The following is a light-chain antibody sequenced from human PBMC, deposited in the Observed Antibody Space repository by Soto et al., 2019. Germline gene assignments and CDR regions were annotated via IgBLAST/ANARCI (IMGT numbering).Light chain of an antibody. J-gene: IGKJ5*01. CDR3: QQRHSWLPIT. Sequence: EIVLTQSPVTLSLSPGERATLSCRASQSGSSNLAWYQQRPGQAPRLLIYGASTRATGIPARFRGSGSGTDFPLLISSLQPQDFALYYCQQRHSWLPITFGQGTRLEI. CDR1: QSGSSN. CDR2: GAS. V-gene: IGKV3-15*01.